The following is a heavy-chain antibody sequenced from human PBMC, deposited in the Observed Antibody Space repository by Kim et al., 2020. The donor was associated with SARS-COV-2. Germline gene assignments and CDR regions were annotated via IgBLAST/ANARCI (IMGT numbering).Heavy chain of an antibody. CDR2: IYYSGST. D-gene: IGHD3-16*01. V-gene: IGHV4-39*01. J-gene: IGHJ4*02. CDR3: ARATHGADY. Sequence: SETLSLTCTVSGGSISSSSYYWGWIRQPPGKGLEWIGSIYYSGSTHYNPSLKSRVTISVDTSKNQFSLRLSSVTAADTAVYYCARATHGADYWGQGTLVTVSS. CDR1: GGSISSSSYY.